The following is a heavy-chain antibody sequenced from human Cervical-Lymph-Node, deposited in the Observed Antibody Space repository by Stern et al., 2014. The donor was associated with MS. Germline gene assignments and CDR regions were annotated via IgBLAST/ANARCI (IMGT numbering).Heavy chain of an antibody. CDR2: IYYSGST. CDR1: GGSISSSSYY. J-gene: IGHJ3*02. V-gene: IGHV4-39*01. D-gene: IGHD3-22*01. CDR3: AQYYYDSSGYDAFDI. Sequence: LQLQESGPGLVKPSETLSLTCTVSGGSISSSSYYWGWIRQPPGKGLEWIGSIYYSGSTYYKPSLKSRVTISVDTSKNQFSLTLSSVTAADTAVYYCAQYYYDSSGYDAFDIWGQGTMVTVSS.